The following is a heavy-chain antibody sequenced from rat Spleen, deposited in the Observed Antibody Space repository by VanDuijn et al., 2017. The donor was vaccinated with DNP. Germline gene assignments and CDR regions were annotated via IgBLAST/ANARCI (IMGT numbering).Heavy chain of an antibody. CDR3: VRWNSGHFDY. CDR1: GFSFSDYY. V-gene: IGHV5-20*01. D-gene: IGHD4-3*01. CDR2: NRYDGGNA. Sequence: EVQLVESGGDLVQPGRSLKLFCAASGFSFSDYYMAWIRQAPTKGLEWVAYNRYDGGNAYYRDSVKGRFTISRDNAQNTLYLQMKSLRSEDTATYYCVRWNSGHFDYWGQGVMVTVSS. J-gene: IGHJ2*01.